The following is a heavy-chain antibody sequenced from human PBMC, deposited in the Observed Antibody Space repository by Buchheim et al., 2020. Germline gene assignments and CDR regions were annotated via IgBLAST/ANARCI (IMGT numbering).Heavy chain of an antibody. D-gene: IGHD3-3*01. CDR1: GFTFSSYG. CDR3: ARDRDLSLEWLLDFDY. Sequence: QVQLVESGGGVVQPGRSLRLSCAASGFTFSSYGMHWVRQAPGKGLEWVAVIWYDGSNKYYADSVKGRFTISRDNSKNTLYMQMNSLRAEDTAVYYCARDRDLSLEWLLDFDYWGQGTL. J-gene: IGHJ4*02. V-gene: IGHV3-33*01. CDR2: IWYDGSNK.